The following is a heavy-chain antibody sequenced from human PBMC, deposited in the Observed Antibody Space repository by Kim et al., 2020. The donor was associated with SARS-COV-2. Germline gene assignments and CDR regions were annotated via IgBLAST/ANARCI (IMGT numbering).Heavy chain of an antibody. CDR2: IYYSGST. V-gene: IGHV4-39*01. D-gene: IGHD2-15*01. J-gene: IGHJ4*02. CDR3: ARLVVTLPCY. CDR1: GGSISSSSYY. Sequence: SETLSLTCTVSGGSISSSSYYWGWIRQPPGKGLEWIGSIYYSGSTYYNPSLKSRVTISVDTSKNQFSLKLSSVTAADTAVYYCARLVVTLPCYWGQGTLVTVSS.